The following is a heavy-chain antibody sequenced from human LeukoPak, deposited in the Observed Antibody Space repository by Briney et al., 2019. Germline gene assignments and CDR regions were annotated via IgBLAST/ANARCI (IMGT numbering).Heavy chain of an antibody. Sequence: GGSLRLSCAASGFTLSSYEMNWVRQAPGKGLEWVSYISSGGSTIYYADSVKGRFTISRDNAKNSLYLQMNSLRAEDTAVYYCARDSVPYYYDSSGYYVDYWGQGTLVTVSS. V-gene: IGHV3-48*03. CDR1: GFTLSSYE. J-gene: IGHJ4*02. D-gene: IGHD3-22*01. CDR3: ARDSVPYYYDSSGYYVDY. CDR2: ISSGGSTI.